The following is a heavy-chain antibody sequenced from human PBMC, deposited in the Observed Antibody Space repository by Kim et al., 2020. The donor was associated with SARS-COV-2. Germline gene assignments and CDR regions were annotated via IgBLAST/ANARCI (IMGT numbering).Heavy chain of an antibody. CDR1: GFTFSSYA. V-gene: IGHV3-23*03. CDR3: AKDGGYYLA. J-gene: IGHJ5*02. Sequence: GGSLRLSCAASGFTFSSYAMSWVRQAPGKGLEWVSVIYSGGSSTYYADSVKGRFTISRDNSKNTLYLQMNSLRAEDTAVYYCAKDGGYYLAWGQGTLVTVSS. CDR2: IYSGGSST. D-gene: IGHD1-26*01.